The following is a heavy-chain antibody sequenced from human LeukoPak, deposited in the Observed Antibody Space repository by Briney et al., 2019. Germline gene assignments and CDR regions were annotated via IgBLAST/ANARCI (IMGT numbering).Heavy chain of an antibody. CDR1: GFTLSSYS. CDR2: ISSSGSTI. D-gene: IGHD3-22*01. J-gene: IGHJ4*02. CDR3: ARDEYYDSSGYTS. Sequence: GGALRLSFAASGFTLSSYSMTWVRQAPGKGVEWLSYISSSGSTIYYADSVKGRFTVSRDNAKNSLYLQMNSLRAEDTAVYYCARDEYYDSSGYTSWGQGTLVTVSS. V-gene: IGHV3-48*01.